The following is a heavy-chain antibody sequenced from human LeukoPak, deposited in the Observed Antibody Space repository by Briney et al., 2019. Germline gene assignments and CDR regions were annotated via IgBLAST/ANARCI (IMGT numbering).Heavy chain of an antibody. CDR3: ARPPYTSSPYAFHI. J-gene: IGHJ3*02. D-gene: IGHD6-13*01. CDR2: IYPSDSDT. Sequence: GESLKISCKGSGYSFTNYWIGWVRQLPGRGLEWMGIIYPSDSDTRYSPSFQGQVTISADKSITTAYLQWSSLKASDTAMYYCARPPYTSSPYAFHIWGQGTMVTVSS. V-gene: IGHV5-51*01. CDR1: GYSFTNYW.